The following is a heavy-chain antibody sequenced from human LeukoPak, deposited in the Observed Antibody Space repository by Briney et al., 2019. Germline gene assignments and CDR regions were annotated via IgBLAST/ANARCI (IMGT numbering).Heavy chain of an antibody. CDR1: GGSISSYY. D-gene: IGHD2-2*01. Sequence: SETLSLTCTVSGGSISSYYWSWIRQPPGKGLEWIGYIYYSGSTNYNPSLKSRVTISVDTSKNQFSLKLSSVTAADTAVYYCARHVGDCSSTSCWRNYYYYYYMDVWGKGTTVTVSS. V-gene: IGHV4-59*08. CDR2: IYYSGST. J-gene: IGHJ6*03. CDR3: ARHVGDCSSTSCWRNYYYYYYMDV.